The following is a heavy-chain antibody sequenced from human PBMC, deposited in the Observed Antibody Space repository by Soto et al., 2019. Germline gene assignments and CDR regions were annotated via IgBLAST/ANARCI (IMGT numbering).Heavy chain of an antibody. D-gene: IGHD6-19*01. CDR3: ARAGGLGAVAVDY. Sequence: QLQLQESGSGLVKPSLTLSLTCAVSGGSISSGGYSWSWIRQPPGKGLEWIGYIYHSGSTYYNPSLKSRVTISVDRSKNQFSLKLSSVTAADTAVYYCARAGGLGAVAVDYWGQGTLVIVSS. V-gene: IGHV4-30-2*01. CDR2: IYHSGST. J-gene: IGHJ4*02. CDR1: GGSISSGGYS.